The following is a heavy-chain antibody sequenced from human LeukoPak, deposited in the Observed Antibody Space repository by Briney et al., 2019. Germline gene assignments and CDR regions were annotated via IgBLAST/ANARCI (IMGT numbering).Heavy chain of an antibody. CDR3: ARERHFPYSGSYVDY. V-gene: IGHV4-61*02. D-gene: IGHD1-26*01. CDR1: GGSISSGSYY. CDR2: IYTSGST. Sequence: SETLSLTCTVSGGSISSGSYYWSWIRQPAGKGLEWIGRIYTSGSTNYNPSLKSRVTISVDTSKNQFSLKLSSVTAADTAVYYCARERHFPYSGSYVDYWGQGTLVTVSS. J-gene: IGHJ4*02.